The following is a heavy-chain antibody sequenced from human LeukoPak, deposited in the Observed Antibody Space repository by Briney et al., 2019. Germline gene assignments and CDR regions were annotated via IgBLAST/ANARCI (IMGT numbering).Heavy chain of an antibody. Sequence: SETLSLTCAVYGGSLSGYYWSWIRQPPGKGLEWIGSIYYTGSTYYNPSLKSRVTISVDTSKNQFSLKLSSVTAADTAVYYCASGYSSSWLLDYWGQGTLVTVSS. CDR2: IYYTGST. V-gene: IGHV4-34*01. D-gene: IGHD6-13*01. J-gene: IGHJ4*02. CDR1: GGSLSGYY. CDR3: ASGYSSSWLLDY.